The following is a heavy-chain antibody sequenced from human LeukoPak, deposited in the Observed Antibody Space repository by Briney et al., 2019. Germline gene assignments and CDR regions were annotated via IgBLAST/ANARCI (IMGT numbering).Heavy chain of an antibody. V-gene: IGHV1-2*02. D-gene: IGHD2-2*01. CDR1: GYTFTGYY. CDR2: INPNSGGT. CDR3: ARGLESSTSRTNWFDP. J-gene: IGHJ5*02. Sequence: ASVKVSCKASGYTFTGYYMHWVRQAPGQGLEWMGWINPNSGGTNYAQKFQGRVTMTRDTSISTAYMKLSRLRSDDTAVYYCARGLESSTSRTNWFDPWGQGTLVTVSS.